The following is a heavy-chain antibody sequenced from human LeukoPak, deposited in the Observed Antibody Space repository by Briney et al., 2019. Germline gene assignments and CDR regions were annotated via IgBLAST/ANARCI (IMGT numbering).Heavy chain of an antibody. D-gene: IGHD1-26*01. V-gene: IGHV3-53*01. Sequence: GGSLRLSCAVSGLTVSSNYMTRVRQPPGKGLEWVSVIYSGGTIYYADSVKGRFTISRDNSKNTLFLQMNSLRAEDTAAYYCAAVGSSIYWGQGTLVTVSS. CDR2: IYSGGTI. CDR1: GLTVSSNY. J-gene: IGHJ4*02. CDR3: AAVGSSIY.